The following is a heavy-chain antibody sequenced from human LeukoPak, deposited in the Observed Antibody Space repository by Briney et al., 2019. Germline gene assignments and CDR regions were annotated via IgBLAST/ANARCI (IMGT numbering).Heavy chain of an antibody. CDR2: IYYSGST. Sequence: SETLSLTCILSLGSISSYYWSWIRQPPGKGLEGIGYIYYSGSTNYNPSLKSRVTISVDTSKNQFSLKLSSVTAADTAVYYCARGTMVRGVLSRIQPSKYGMDVWGQGTTVTVSS. J-gene: IGHJ6*02. CDR3: ARGTMVRGVLSRIQPSKYGMDV. CDR1: LGSISSYY. V-gene: IGHV4-59*01. D-gene: IGHD3-10*01.